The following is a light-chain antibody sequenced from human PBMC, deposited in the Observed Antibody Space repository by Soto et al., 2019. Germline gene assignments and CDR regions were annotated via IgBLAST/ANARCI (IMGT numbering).Light chain of an antibody. CDR2: GAS. V-gene: IGKV3-20*01. Sequence: EIVLTQSPGTLSLSPGQRATLSCRASQSVSSGNLAWYQQKPGQAPRLLIYGASSRATGIPDRFSGSGSGTDFTLTISRLEPEDCAVYNCQQYGSSPSTFGQGTNVEIK. CDR1: QSVSSGN. CDR3: QQYGSSPST. J-gene: IGKJ1*01.